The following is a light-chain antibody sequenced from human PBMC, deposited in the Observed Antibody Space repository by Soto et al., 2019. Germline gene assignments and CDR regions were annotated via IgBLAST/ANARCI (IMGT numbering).Light chain of an antibody. CDR2: GAS. V-gene: IGKV1-39*01. Sequence: DIQMTQSPSSLSASVGDRVTITCRASQNILIYLNWFQQKQGKAPNFXIYGASSLESGVPSRFSGSGSGTEFTRTISSLQPDDVATYYCPQTYSTIGTFGQGTKVDIK. J-gene: IGKJ1*01. CDR3: PQTYSTIGT. CDR1: QNILIY.